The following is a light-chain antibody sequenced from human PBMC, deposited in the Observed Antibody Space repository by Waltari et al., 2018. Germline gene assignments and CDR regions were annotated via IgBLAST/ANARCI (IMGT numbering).Light chain of an antibody. CDR2: AAS. CDR1: QSICSY. J-gene: IGKJ1*01. Sequence: DIQMTQSPSSLSASVGDSVTITCRASQSICSYLNWYQQKPGEAPNLLIFAASSLQSGVPSRFRGSGSGTDFTLTISSLHPEDFATYYCQQTYSTPRTFGQGTKVEIK. CDR3: QQTYSTPRT. V-gene: IGKV1-39*01.